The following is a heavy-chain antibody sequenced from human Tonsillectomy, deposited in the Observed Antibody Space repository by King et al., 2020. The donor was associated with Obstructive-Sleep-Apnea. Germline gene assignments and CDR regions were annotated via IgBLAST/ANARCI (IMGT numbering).Heavy chain of an antibody. V-gene: IGHV5-51*01. CDR2: IYPGVSDT. CDR1: GYSFTSYW. Sequence: QLVQSGAEVKKPGESLKISCKGSGYSFTSYWIGWVRQMPGKGLEWMGIIYPGVSDTRYSPSFQGQVTISADKSISTAYLQWSSLKASDTAMYYCARSLYYYDSSGFDWFDPWGQGTLVTVSS. D-gene: IGHD3-22*01. J-gene: IGHJ5*02. CDR3: ARSLYYYDSSGFDWFDP.